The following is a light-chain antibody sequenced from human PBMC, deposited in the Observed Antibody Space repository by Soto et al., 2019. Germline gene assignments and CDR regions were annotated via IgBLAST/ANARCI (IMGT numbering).Light chain of an antibody. V-gene: IGKV3-11*01. CDR2: GAS. Sequence: IVVSNSPATLSLSPWERATLSCRASQSVSSYLAWYQQKPGQAPRLLIYGASTRATGIPDRFSGSGSGTDFTLTISRLEPEDFAVYYCQQPGRSWITFGQGTKVDIK. J-gene: IGKJ1*01. CDR1: QSVSSY. CDR3: QQPGRSWIT.